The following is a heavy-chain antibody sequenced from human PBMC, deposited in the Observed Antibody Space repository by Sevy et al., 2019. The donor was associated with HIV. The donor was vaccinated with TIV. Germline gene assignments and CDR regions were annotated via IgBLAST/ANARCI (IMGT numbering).Heavy chain of an antibody. J-gene: IGHJ4*02. CDR3: AARDTAFLADLDF. D-gene: IGHD5-18*01. V-gene: IGHV3-23*01. CDR1: GFSISTHA. Sequence: GGSLRLSCGASGFSISTHAMNWVRQAPGRGLEWISGISATDGSTHYADSVKGRFTISRDNSKNTVHLQMNSLRAEDTALYYCAARDTAFLADLDFWGQGTLVTVSS. CDR2: ISATDGST.